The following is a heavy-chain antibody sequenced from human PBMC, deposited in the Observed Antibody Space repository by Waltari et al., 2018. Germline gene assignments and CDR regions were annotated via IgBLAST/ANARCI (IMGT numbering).Heavy chain of an antibody. CDR3: ARDSHGAFDGGMDV. J-gene: IGHJ6*02. CDR2: ISYDGTNK. V-gene: IGHV3-30-3*01. CDR1: AFTFSTYT. D-gene: IGHD3-3*02. Sequence: QVQLVESGGGVVQPGGSLRLSCAAFAFTFSTYTMHWVRPAPGKGLEWVAVISYDGTNKYYADSVKGRFTLSRDNSKNMLYLQISSLRGEDSALYYCARDSHGAFDGGMDVWGQGTTVTVSS.